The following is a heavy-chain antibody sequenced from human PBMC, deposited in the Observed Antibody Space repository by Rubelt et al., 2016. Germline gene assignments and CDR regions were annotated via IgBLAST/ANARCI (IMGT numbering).Heavy chain of an antibody. D-gene: IGHD3-22*01. J-gene: IGHJ4*02. CDR1: GGSISSYY. CDR3: ARGKEGLGVTMMDY. V-gene: IGHV4-59*12. Sequence: QVQLQESGPGLVKPSETLSLTCTVSGGSISSYYWSWIRQPPGKGLEWIGYIYYSGSTYYNPSLKSRVTISVDTSKNQFSLKLSSVTAADTAVYYCARGKEGLGVTMMDYWGQGTLVTVSS. CDR2: IYYSGST.